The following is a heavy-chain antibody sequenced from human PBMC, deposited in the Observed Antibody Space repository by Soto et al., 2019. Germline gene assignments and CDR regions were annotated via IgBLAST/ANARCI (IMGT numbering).Heavy chain of an antibody. J-gene: IGHJ6*02. V-gene: IGHV4-30-2*02. CDR2: IYHSGST. CDR1: GGSISSGGYS. D-gene: IGHD6-6*01. Sequence: PSETLSLTCAVSGGSISSGGYSWSWIRQPPGKGLEWIGYIYHSGSTYYNPSLKSRVTISVDRSKNQFSLKLSSVTAADTAVYYCASSSIAARPYYYYGMDVWGQGTTVTVSS. CDR3: ASSSIAARPYYYYGMDV.